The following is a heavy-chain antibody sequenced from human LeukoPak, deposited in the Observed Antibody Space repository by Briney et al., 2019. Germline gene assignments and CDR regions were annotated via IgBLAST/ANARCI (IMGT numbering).Heavy chain of an antibody. J-gene: IGHJ4*02. D-gene: IGHD6-13*01. CDR1: GGSISSYY. CDR3: ARGARGQQDY. CDR2: IYYSGST. V-gene: IGHV4-59*01. Sequence: PSETLSLTCTVSGGSISSYYWSWIRQPPGKGLEWIGYIYYSGSTNYNPSLKSRVTISVDTSKNQFSLKLSSVTAADTAVYYCARGARGQQDYWGQGTLVTVSS.